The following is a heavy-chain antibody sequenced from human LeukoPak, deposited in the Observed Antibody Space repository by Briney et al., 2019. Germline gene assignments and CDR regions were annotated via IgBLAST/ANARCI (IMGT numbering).Heavy chain of an antibody. CDR3: AKDLYCSSTSCYQFPWPPHY. D-gene: IGHD2-2*01. Sequence: GGSLRLSCAASGFTFSSYAMHWVRQAPGKGLEWVAVISYDGSNKYYADSVKGRFTISRDNSKNTLYLQMNSLRAEDTAVYYCAKDLYCSSTSCYQFPWPPHYWGQGTLVTVSS. CDR1: GFTFSSYA. V-gene: IGHV3-30-3*01. CDR2: ISYDGSNK. J-gene: IGHJ4*02.